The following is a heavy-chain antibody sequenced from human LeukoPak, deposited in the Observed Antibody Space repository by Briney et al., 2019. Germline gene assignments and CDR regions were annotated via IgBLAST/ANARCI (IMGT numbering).Heavy chain of an antibody. CDR2: INPSGGST. D-gene: IGHD2-15*01. V-gene: IGHV1-46*01. Sequence: ASVKVSCKASGYTFTSYYMHWVRQAPGQGLEWMGIINPSGGSTSYAQKFQGRVTMTRDTSTSTVYMELSSLRSEDTAVYYCARDLMSPRDCSGGSCHSQTFDYWGQGTLVTVSS. J-gene: IGHJ4*02. CDR3: ARDLMSPRDCSGGSCHSQTFDY. CDR1: GYTFTSYY.